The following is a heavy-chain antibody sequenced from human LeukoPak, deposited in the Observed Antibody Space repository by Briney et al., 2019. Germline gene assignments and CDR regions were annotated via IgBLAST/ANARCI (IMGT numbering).Heavy chain of an antibody. J-gene: IGHJ5*02. CDR3: ARPLGPGSGWFDP. CDR2: ISGDGIHT. D-gene: IGHD3-10*01. V-gene: IGHV3-11*06. Sequence: GGSLRLSCVASGFTFSDYYMTWIRQASGKGLEWVSHISGDGIHTNYADSVKGRFTISRDNAKNSLFLQVNSLRVEDTAVYYCARPLGPGSGWFDPWGQGTLVTVSS. CDR1: GFTFSDYY.